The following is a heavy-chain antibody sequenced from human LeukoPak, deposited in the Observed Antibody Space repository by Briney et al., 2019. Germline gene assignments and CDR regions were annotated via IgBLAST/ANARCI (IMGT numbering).Heavy chain of an antibody. Sequence: GGSLRLSCAASGFTCSNYWMGWARQAPGKGLEWVVNINEDGSEKYYVDSVKGRFTISRDNAKKSLYLQMNSLRAEDTAVYYCGRVDLRTFHHNYYMDVWGKGTTVTVSS. CDR1: GFTCSNYW. CDR2: INEDGSEK. J-gene: IGHJ6*03. D-gene: IGHD1-14*01. CDR3: GRVDLRTFHHNYYMDV. V-gene: IGHV3-7*01.